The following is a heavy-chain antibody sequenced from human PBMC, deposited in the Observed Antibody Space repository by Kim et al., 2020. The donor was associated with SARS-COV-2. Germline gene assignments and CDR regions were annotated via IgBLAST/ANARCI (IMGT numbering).Heavy chain of an antibody. CDR2: I. Sequence: IYHADSVKGRCTSSRDNAKKSLYLQMNSLRAEDTAMYYCARDMTYWGQGTLVTVSS. D-gene: IGHD3-16*01. J-gene: IGHJ4*02. CDR3: ARDMTY. V-gene: IGHV3-11*04.